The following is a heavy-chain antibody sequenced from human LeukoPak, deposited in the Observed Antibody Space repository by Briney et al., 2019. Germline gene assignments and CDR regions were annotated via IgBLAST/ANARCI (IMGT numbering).Heavy chain of an antibody. CDR2: IWYDGSNK. CDR1: GFTFSSYG. J-gene: IGHJ4*02. CDR3: AKFRADSSGWPFDY. V-gene: IGHV3-33*06. D-gene: IGHD6-19*01. Sequence: GGSLRLSCAASGFTFSSYGMHWVRQAPGKGLEWVAVIWYDGSNKYYADSVKGRFTISRDNSKNTLYLQMNSLRAEDTAIYYCAKFRADSSGWPFDYWGQGTLVTVSS.